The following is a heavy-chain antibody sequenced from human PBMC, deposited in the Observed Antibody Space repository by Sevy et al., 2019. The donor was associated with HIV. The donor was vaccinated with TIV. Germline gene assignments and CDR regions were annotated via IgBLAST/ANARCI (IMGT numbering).Heavy chain of an antibody. Sequence: GASVKVSCKASGGTFSSSAISWVRQAPGQGLEWMGGIIPIFGTINYGQQFQGRVTITADDFTSITYMELSSLRSEDTAVYFCARDLGENYYDSSGHYVPHAFDIWGQGTMVTVSS. CDR3: ARDLGENYYDSSGHYVPHAFDI. J-gene: IGHJ3*02. V-gene: IGHV1-69*13. CDR2: IIPIFGTI. D-gene: IGHD3-22*01. CDR1: GGTFSSSA.